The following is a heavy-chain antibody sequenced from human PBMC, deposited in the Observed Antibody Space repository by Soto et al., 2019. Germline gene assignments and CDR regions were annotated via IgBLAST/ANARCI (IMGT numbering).Heavy chain of an antibody. V-gene: IGHV3-33*01. J-gene: IGHJ6*02. D-gene: IGHD2-2*01. CDR3: ARSLGVVPAAMRDYYYGMDV. CDR2: IWYDGSNK. CDR1: GFTFSSYG. Sequence: GGSLRLSCAASGFTFSSYGMHWVRQAPGKGLEWVAVIWYDGSNKYYADSVKGRFTISRDNSKNTLYLQMNSLRAEDTAVYYCARSLGVVPAAMRDYYYGMDVWGQGTTVTVSS.